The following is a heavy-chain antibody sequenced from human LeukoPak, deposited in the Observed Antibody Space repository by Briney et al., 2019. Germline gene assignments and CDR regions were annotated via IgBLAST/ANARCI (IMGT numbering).Heavy chain of an antibody. D-gene: IGHD6-19*01. CDR2: INHSGST. V-gene: IGHV4-30-2*01. J-gene: IGHJ4*02. Sequence: SETLSLTCAVSGGSISSGGYSWSWIRQPPGKGLEWIGYINHSGSTNYNPSLKSRVTISVDTSKNQFSLKLSSVTAADTAVYYCARGHGYSSGWYYFDYWGQGTLVTVSS. CDR1: GGSISSGGYS. CDR3: ARGHGYSSGWYYFDY.